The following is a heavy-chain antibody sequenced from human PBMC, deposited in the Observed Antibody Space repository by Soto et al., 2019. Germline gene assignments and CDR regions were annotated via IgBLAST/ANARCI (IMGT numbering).Heavy chain of an antibody. V-gene: IGHV4-59*01. J-gene: IGHJ4*02. D-gene: IGHD3-22*01. CDR3: ARSHPGYYYDSSSYSTDN. Sequence: SETLSLTCTVSGASISSYYWTWIRQPPGKRLEWIGYIADSGTTNYSPSLKGRVTISTDTSKNQFSLKLISVTAADTAVYYCARSHPGYYYDSSSYSTDNWGQGTLVTVSS. CDR1: GASISSYY. CDR2: IADSGTT.